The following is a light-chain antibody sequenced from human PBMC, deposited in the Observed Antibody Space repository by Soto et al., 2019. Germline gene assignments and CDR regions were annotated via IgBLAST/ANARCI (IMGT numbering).Light chain of an antibody. Sequence: EIVMTQSPATLSVSPGESATLSCMASQSVSRNLAWYQQKPGQAPRLLIYAASTRATGIPGRFSGSGSGTEFTLTISSLQSEDFAVYYCQQYNNWPRTFGQGTKVDIK. CDR1: QSVSRN. CDR3: QQYNNWPRT. J-gene: IGKJ1*01. V-gene: IGKV3-15*01. CDR2: AAS.